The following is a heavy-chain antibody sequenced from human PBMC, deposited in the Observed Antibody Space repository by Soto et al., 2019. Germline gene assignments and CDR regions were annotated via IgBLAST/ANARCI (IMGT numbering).Heavy chain of an antibody. V-gene: IGHV3-30*18. CDR3: AKSVGELLHRPVGMDV. CDR2: ISYDGSNK. J-gene: IGHJ6*02. CDR1: GFTFSSYG. Sequence: QVQLVESGGGVVQPGRSLRLSCAASGFTFSSYGMHWVRQAPGKGLEWVAVISYDGSNKYYADSVKGRFTISRDNSKNTLYLQMNSLRAEDTAVYYCAKSVGELLHRPVGMDVWGQGTTVTVSS. D-gene: IGHD1-26*01.